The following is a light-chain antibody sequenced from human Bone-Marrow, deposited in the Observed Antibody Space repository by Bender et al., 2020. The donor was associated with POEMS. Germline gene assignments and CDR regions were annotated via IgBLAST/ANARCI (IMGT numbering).Light chain of an antibody. Sequence: QSALTQPPSASGSPGQSVTISCTGTSSDVGGYNHVSWYQLQPGKAPKLLFYDVNTRPSGLSYRFSASKFGDTASLTISGLQAEDEADYYCASYASGNVYVFGTGTKVTVV. V-gene: IGLV2-14*03. CDR2: DVN. J-gene: IGLJ1*01. CDR1: SSDVGGYNH. CDR3: ASYASGNVYV.